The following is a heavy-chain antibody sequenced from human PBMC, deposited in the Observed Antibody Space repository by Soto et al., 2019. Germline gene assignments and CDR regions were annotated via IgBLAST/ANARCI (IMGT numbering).Heavy chain of an antibody. J-gene: IGHJ4*02. V-gene: IGHV4-34*01. CDR2: INHSGST. CDR3: ARDLPRGYSGSHPSPFDY. Sequence: SETLSLTCAVYGGSFSGYYWSWIRQPPGKGLEWIGEINHSGSTNYNPSLKSRVTISVDTSKNQFSLKLSSVTAADTAVYYCARDLPRGYSGSHPSPFDYWGQGTLVTVSS. CDR1: GGSFSGYY. D-gene: IGHD5-12*01.